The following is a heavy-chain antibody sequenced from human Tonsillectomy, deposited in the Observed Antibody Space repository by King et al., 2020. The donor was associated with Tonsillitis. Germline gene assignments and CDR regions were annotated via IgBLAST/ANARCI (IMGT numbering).Heavy chain of an antibody. J-gene: IGHJ4*02. V-gene: IGHV4-34*12. Sequence: VQLPQWGAGLLKPSETLSLTCAVYGGSFSGYYWSWIRQPPGKGLEWIGEIIHSGSTNYNPSLKSRVTISVDTSKNQFSLKLSSLTAADTAVYYCASVSVMATTLIDYWGQGTLVTVSS. CDR1: GGSFSGYY. D-gene: IGHD5-24*01. CDR2: IIHSGST. CDR3: ASVSVMATTLIDY.